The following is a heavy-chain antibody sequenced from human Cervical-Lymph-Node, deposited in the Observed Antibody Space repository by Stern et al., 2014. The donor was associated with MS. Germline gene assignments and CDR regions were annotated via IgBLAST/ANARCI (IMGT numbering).Heavy chain of an antibody. CDR2: IYYDDEK. V-gene: IGHV2-5*02. D-gene: IGHD7-27*01. CDR1: GFSVSAGGVA. J-gene: IGHJ4*02. CDR3: ALSSTADGYFDY. Sequence: QVTLKESGPTLVKPTQTLTLTCTFSGFSVSAGGVAVGWVRQPPGEALEGLALIYYDDEKRFNPSLKTRLTITKDNSKNQVVVTMTNMDPVDAATYYCALSSTADGYFDYRGPGVLVDVSS.